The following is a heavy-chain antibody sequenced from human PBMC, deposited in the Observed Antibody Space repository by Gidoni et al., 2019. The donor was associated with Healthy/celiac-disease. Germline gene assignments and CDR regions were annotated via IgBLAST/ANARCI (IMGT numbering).Heavy chain of an antibody. Sequence: QVQLVQSGAEVKKPGSAVKVSCKATGGTFSSYAISWVRQAPGQGLEWMGGIIPIFGTANYAQKFQGRVTITADEATSTAYMELSSLRSEDTAVDYCARAVAGLGTLDYWGQGTLVTVSS. CDR3: ARAVAGLGTLDY. V-gene: IGHV1-69*12. J-gene: IGHJ4*02. CDR1: GGTFSSYA. CDR2: IIPIFGTA. D-gene: IGHD6-19*01.